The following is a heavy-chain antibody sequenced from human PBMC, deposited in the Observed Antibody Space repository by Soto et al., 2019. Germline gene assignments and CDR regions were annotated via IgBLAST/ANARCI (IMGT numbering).Heavy chain of an antibody. V-gene: IGHV3-30*18. J-gene: IGHJ6*02. D-gene: IGHD3-10*01. Sequence: GGSLRLSCAASGFTFSSYGMHWVRQAPGKGLEWVAVISYDGSNKYYADSVKGRFTISRDNSKNTLYLQMNSLRAEDTAVYYCAKDDNDYYGSGSKGYYYYYGMDVWGQGTTVTVSS. CDR2: ISYDGSNK. CDR1: GFTFSSYG. CDR3: AKDDNDYYGSGSKGYYYYYGMDV.